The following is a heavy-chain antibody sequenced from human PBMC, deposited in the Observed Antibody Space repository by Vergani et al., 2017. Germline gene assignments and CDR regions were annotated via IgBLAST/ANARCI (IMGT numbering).Heavy chain of an antibody. CDR1: GGSISAGFYF. CDR2: ISASGTA. J-gene: IGHJ3*01. V-gene: IGHV4-61*02. CDR3: AGRSGGYYSGGEVHPLRTAFDV. Sequence: QVQLQASGPGRVKPSQTLSLTCTMSGGSISAGFYFWSWIRQPAGKGLEWLGHISASGTASHSPSLKTRVSMSVDTSRNQFSLTVTSVTAADTAIYFCAGRSGGYYSGGEVHPLRTAFDVWGRGTVVTVSS. D-gene: IGHD2-15*01.